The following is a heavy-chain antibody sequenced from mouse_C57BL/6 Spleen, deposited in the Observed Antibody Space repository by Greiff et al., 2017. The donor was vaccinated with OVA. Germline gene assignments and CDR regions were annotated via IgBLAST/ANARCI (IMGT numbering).Heavy chain of an antibody. CDR2: IYPGDGDT. CDR1: GYAFSSSW. D-gene: IGHD1-1*01. V-gene: IGHV1-82*01. J-gene: IGHJ2*01. Sequence: VQLQQSGPELVKPGASVKISCKASGYAFSSSWMNWVKQRPGKGLEWIGRIYPGDGDTNYNGKFKGKATLTADKSSSTAYMQLSSLTSEDSAVYFCARMEVITTVVATPFDYWGQGTTFTVSS. CDR3: ARMEVITTVVATPFDY.